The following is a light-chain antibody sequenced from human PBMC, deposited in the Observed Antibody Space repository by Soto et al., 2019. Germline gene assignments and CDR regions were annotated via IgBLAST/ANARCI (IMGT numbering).Light chain of an antibody. CDR1: QSISSW. Sequence: DIPMTQSPSTLSASVGDRVTITCRASQSISSWLAWYQQKPGKAPKLLIYDASSLESGVPSRFSGSGSGTEFTLTISSLQPDDFATYYCQQYNSSPGTFGGGTKVEIK. CDR2: DAS. J-gene: IGKJ4*01. CDR3: QQYNSSPGT. V-gene: IGKV1-5*01.